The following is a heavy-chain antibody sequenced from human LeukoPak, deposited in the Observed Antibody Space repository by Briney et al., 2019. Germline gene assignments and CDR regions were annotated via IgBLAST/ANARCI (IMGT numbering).Heavy chain of an antibody. J-gene: IGHJ5*02. CDR2: ISTSSSYI. D-gene: IGHD2-15*01. CDR3: ARGADGVSSNSRGWFDP. V-gene: IGHV3-21*01. CDR1: GFTFSSYS. Sequence: AGGSLRLSCTASGFTFSSYSMNWVRQAPGKGLEWVSSISTSSSYIYYADSVKGRFTISRDNARNSLYLQMNTLRAEDTAVYSCARGADGVSSNSRGWFDPWGQGTLVTVSS.